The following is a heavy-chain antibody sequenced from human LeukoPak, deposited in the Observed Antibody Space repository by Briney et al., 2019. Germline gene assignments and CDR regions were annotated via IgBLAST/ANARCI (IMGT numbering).Heavy chain of an antibody. D-gene: IGHD3-22*01. J-gene: IGHJ4*02. CDR2: IYCDGSKT. CDR1: GYIFTDYW. Sequence: GESLKISCQTSGYIFTDYWIGWVRQMPGKGLEWMAIIYCDGSKTIYSPSFQTQVTISADKSISTAYLQWSSLKASDTAMYYCARHDSGVVVVDYWGQGTLVTVSS. V-gene: IGHV5-51*01. CDR3: ARHDSGVVVVDY.